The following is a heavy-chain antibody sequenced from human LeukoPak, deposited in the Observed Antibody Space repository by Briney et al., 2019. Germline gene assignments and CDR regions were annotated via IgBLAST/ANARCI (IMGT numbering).Heavy chain of an antibody. V-gene: IGHV3-23*01. CDR3: AKKGYYDGSGYYMYYFDH. CDR1: GFTFSIYA. D-gene: IGHD3-22*01. J-gene: IGHJ4*02. CDR2: ISGSGGTA. Sequence: GGSLRLSCAASGFTFSIYAMSWVRQAPGKGLEWVSAISGSGGTAYYADSVKGRFTISRDNSKNTLYLQMNSLRAEDTAVYHCAKKGYYDGSGYYMYYFDHWGQGTLVTVSS.